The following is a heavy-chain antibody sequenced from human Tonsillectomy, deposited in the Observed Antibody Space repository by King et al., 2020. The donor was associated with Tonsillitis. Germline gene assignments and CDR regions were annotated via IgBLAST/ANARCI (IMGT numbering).Heavy chain of an antibody. J-gene: IGHJ6*02. CDR3: ARDRRVGGSDKGPDGMDV. Sequence: QLVQSGAEVKKPGASVKVSCKASGYTFTSYYVHWVRQAPGQGLEWMGIINPSGGSTTYAQKFQGRVTMTRDTSTSTVYLDLSSLRSEDTAVYYCARDRRVGGSDKGPDGMDVWGQGTTVTVSS. CDR2: INPSGGST. CDR1: GYTFTSYY. D-gene: IGHD3-10*01. V-gene: IGHV1-46*01.